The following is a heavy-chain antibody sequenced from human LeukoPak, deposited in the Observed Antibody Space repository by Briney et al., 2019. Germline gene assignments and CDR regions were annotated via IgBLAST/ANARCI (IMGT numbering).Heavy chain of an antibody. CDR1: GFTFSSYG. V-gene: IGHV3-33*01. CDR2: IWYDGSNK. CDR3: ARDQSSYYDSSGYFSH. Sequence: PGGSLRLSCAASGFTFSSYGMHWVRQAPGKGLEWVAVIWYDGSNKCYADSVKGRFTISRDNSKNTLYLQMNSLRAEDTAVYYCARDQSSYYDSSGYFSHWGQGTLVTVSS. D-gene: IGHD3-22*01. J-gene: IGHJ4*02.